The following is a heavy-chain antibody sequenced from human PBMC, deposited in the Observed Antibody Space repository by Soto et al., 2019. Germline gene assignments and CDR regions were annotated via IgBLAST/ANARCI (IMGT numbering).Heavy chain of an antibody. CDR1: GFTFYSYA. V-gene: IGHV3-23*01. CDR3: VKDRMAYNSVWDPFDI. Sequence: EVQLLESGGGLVQPGGSLRLSCAASGFTFYSYAMSWVRQAPGKGLEWVSTIGSVGGDTYYADSVKGRFTSSRDDSKKSLLLQMNSLRAEDTAVYYCVKDRMAYNSVWDPFDIWGQGTMVTVSS. D-gene: IGHD1-20*01. J-gene: IGHJ3*02. CDR2: IGSVGGDT.